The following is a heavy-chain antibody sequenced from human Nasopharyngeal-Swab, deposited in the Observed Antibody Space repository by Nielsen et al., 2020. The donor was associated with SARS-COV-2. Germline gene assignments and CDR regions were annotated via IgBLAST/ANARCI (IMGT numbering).Heavy chain of an antibody. CDR1: GFTFSSYS. J-gene: IGHJ4*02. D-gene: IGHD2-2*01. CDR3: ASQLGHPDS. CDR2: ISEDGSIT. Sequence: GESLKISCAASGFTFSSYSMNWVRQAPGKGLVWVSRISEDGSITTYADSVKGRFTISRDNAKNTLFLQMHSLRADDTAIYYCASQLGHPDSWGQGTLVTSPQ. V-gene: IGHV3-74*01.